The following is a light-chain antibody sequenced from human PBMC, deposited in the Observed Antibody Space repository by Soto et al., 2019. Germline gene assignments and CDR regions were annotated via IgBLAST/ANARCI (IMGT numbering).Light chain of an antibody. J-gene: IGLJ2*01. CDR2: EVN. V-gene: IGLV2-14*01. CDR3: SSYTSSSPVV. Sequence: QSALTQPASVSGSPGQSITISCTGTSSDVGGYNYVSWYQHHPGKAPNLMISEVNNRPSGVSNRFSGSKSGNTASLTISGLQAEDEADYYCSSYTSSSPVVFGGGTKLTVL. CDR1: SSDVGGYNY.